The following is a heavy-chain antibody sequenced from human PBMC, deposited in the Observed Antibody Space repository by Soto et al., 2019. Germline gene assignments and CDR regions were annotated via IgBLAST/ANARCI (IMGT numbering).Heavy chain of an antibody. Sequence: GASVKASCKASGYTFTSYDINWVRQATGQGLEWMGWMNPNSGNTGYAQKFQGRVTMTRNTSISTAYMELSSLRSEDTAAYYCARYYYDFWSGYYLFDPWGQGTLVTVSS. J-gene: IGHJ5*02. CDR1: GYTFTSYD. CDR2: MNPNSGNT. D-gene: IGHD3-3*01. V-gene: IGHV1-8*01. CDR3: ARYYYDFWSGYYLFDP.